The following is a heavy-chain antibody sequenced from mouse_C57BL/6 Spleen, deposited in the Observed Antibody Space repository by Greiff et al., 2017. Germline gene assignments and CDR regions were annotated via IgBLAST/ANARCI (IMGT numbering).Heavy chain of an antibody. D-gene: IGHD1-1*01. J-gene: IGHJ4*01. CDR3: AREGTTDGYAMDY. CDR2: IHPNSGST. CDR1: GYTFTSYW. V-gene: IGHV1-64*01. Sequence: QVQLQQPGAELVKPGASVKLSCKASGYTFTSYWMHWVKQRPGQGLEWIGMIHPNSGSTNYNEKFKSKATLTVDKSSSTAYMQLSSLTSEDSAVYYCAREGTTDGYAMDYWGQGTSVTVSS.